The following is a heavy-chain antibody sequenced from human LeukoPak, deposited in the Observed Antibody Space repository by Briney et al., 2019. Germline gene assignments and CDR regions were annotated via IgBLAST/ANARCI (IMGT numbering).Heavy chain of an antibody. V-gene: IGHV3-23*01. CDR2: IGSPGET. CDR1: GFDFSFFA. CDR3: AKDATPGNSIWDYFAY. Sequence: GGSLRTSFAAPGFDFSFFAMTGVPQAPGKGLEWVPSIGSPGETYYADSVKGRFAVSRENSQNTVFLQLTSLTAEDTAIYYCAKDATPGNSIWDYFAYWGQGALVTVSS. J-gene: IGHJ4*02. D-gene: IGHD2-15*01.